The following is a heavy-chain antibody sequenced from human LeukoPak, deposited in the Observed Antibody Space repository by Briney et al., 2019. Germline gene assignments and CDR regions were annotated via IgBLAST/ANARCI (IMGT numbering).Heavy chain of an antibody. CDR2: IRYHGSDK. CDR1: GFTFSGSG. CDR3: ARVLRYCSGGNCYSGGLGYMDV. J-gene: IGHJ6*03. V-gene: IGHV3-30*02. D-gene: IGHD2-15*01. Sequence: PGGSLRLSCAASGFTFSGSGMHWVRQAPGKGLEWVAFIRYHGSDKFYADSVKGRFTISRDNAKNSLFLQMNSLRAEDTAVYYCARVLRYCSGGNCYSGGLGYMDVWGKGTTVTISS.